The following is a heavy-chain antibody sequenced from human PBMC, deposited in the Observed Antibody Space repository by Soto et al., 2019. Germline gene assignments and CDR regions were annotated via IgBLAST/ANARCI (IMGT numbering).Heavy chain of an antibody. J-gene: IGHJ6*02. CDR2: VNHSGST. CDR1: GGSFSGYY. V-gene: IGHV4-34*01. D-gene: IGHD2-2*02. Sequence: SETLSLTCAVYGGSFSGYYWSWIRQPPGKGLEWIGEVNHSGSTNYNPSLKSRVTISVDTSKNQFSLKLSSVTAADTAVYYCARGRHCSSTSCYTYYYYYYGMDVWGQGTTVTVSS. CDR3: ARGRHCSSTSCYTYYYYYYGMDV.